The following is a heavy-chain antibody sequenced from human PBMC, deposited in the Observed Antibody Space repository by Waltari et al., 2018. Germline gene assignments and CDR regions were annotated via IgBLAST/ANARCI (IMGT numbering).Heavy chain of an antibody. CDR2: TYYRSQWRN. Sequence: QVQLQQSGPGLVKPSQPLSLTCAVSGDSLFTPSVAWNWIRQSPSRGLEWLGRTYYRSQWRNDYALSVKGRITVNPDTSKNHFSLQLDSVTPDDTAVYYCARGKFTAFDIWGQGTMVTVSS. J-gene: IGHJ3*02. CDR1: GDSLFTPSVA. V-gene: IGHV6-1*01. CDR3: ARGKFTAFDI.